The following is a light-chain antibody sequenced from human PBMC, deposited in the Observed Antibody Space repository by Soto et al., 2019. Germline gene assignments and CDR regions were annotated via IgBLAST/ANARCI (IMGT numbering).Light chain of an antibody. CDR1: QSVTSS. CDR2: DVS. V-gene: IGKV3-11*01. J-gene: IGKJ2*01. Sequence: EIVLTQSPATLSLSPGDRATLSCRASQSVTSSLAWFQQKPGQAPRLLIYDVSRRATAIPARFSGSGSGTDFTLTISSLEPEDFAVYYCQQYGNFPYTFGQGTKLEIK. CDR3: QQYGNFPYT.